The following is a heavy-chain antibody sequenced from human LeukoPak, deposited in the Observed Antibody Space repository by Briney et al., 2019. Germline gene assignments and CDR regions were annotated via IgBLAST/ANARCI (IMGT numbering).Heavy chain of an antibody. V-gene: IGHV3-23*01. CDR2: IVNSGANT. CDR3: AKGFYGSGSYDY. J-gene: IGHJ4*02. Sequence: GGSLRLSCAASGFTFSIYAMSWVRQAPGKGLEWVSTIVNSGANTYYADSVKGRFTISRDNSKNTLFLQMNSLRAEDTAVYFCAKGFYGSGSYDYWGQGTLVTVSS. D-gene: IGHD3-10*01. CDR1: GFTFSIYA.